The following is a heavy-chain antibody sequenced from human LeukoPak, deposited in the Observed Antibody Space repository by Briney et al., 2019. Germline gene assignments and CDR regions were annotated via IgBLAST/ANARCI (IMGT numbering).Heavy chain of an antibody. CDR1: GGSISSSSYY. CDR2: INHSGST. V-gene: IGHV4-39*07. CDR3: AREGLWFGELAEDYYYMDV. J-gene: IGHJ6*03. Sequence: SETLSLTCTVSGGSISSSSYYWGWIRQPPGKGLEWIGEINHSGSTNYNPSLKSRVTMSIDTSKNQFSLKLSSVTAADTAVYYCAREGLWFGELAEDYYYMDVWGKGTTVTISS. D-gene: IGHD3-10*01.